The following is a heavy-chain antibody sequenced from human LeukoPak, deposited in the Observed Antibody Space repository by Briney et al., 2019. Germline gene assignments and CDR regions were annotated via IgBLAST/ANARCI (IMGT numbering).Heavy chain of an antibody. D-gene: IGHD3-10*01. Sequence: GGSLRLSCAASGFIFSDAWMNWVRQAPGKGLEWVGRIKSTTDGGTTDYAAPVKGRFTISRDDSKNTLYLQMNSLKTEDTALYYCSTELWFGEDWGQGTLVTVSS. CDR2: IKSTTDGGTT. CDR3: STELWFGED. J-gene: IGHJ4*02. CDR1: GFIFSDAW. V-gene: IGHV3-15*01.